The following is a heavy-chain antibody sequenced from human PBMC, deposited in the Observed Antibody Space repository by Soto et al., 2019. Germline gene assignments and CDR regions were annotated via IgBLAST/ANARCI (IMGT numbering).Heavy chain of an antibody. D-gene: IGHD2-15*01. CDR3: ARDQGGRKYSYCIGGSCYRAEYFQH. J-gene: IGHJ1*01. Sequence: PSETLSLTCTVSGGSISSYYWSWIRQPPGKGLEWIGYIYYSGSTNYNPSLKSRVTISVDTSKNQFSLKLSSVTAADTAVYYCARDQGGRKYSYCIGGSCYRAEYFQHWGQGNLVTVSS. CDR1: GGSISSYY. CDR2: IYYSGST. V-gene: IGHV4-59*12.